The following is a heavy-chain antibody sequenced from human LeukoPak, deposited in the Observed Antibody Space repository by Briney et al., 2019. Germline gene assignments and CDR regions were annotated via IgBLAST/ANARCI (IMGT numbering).Heavy chain of an antibody. CDR1: GYTFTSNY. CDR2: IHPSGGNT. CDR3: ARDCSSTRCQGPVFDN. V-gene: IGHV1-46*01. D-gene: IGHD2-2*01. Sequence: GASVKVSCKASGYTFTSNYMHWVRQAPGQGLEWMGIIHPSGGNTNYAQKFQGRVAMTRDTSTSTVYMELSSLRSEDTAIYYRARDCSSTRCQGPVFDNWGQGTLVTVSS. J-gene: IGHJ4*02.